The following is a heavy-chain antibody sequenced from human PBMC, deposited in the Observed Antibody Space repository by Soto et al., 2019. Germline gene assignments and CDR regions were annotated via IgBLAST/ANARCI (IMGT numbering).Heavy chain of an antibody. Sequence: GGSLRLSCTASGFTFGDYAMSWVRQAPGKGLEWVGFIRSKAYGGTTEYAASVKGRFTISRDDSKSIAYLQMNSLKTEDTAVYYCTRVPGTTFDYWGQGTLVTVSS. CDR2: IRSKAYGGTT. CDR3: TRVPGTTFDY. V-gene: IGHV3-49*04. J-gene: IGHJ4*02. CDR1: GFTFGDYA. D-gene: IGHD1-7*01.